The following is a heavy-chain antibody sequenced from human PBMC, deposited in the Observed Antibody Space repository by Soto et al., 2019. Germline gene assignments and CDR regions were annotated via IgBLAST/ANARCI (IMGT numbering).Heavy chain of an antibody. Sequence: SVKVSCKASGYTLTELSMHWVRQAPGKGLEWMGGFDPEDGETIYAQKFQGRVTMTEDTSTDTVYMELSSLSSEDTAVYYWATDRSYVTKNFDYWGQGTLVTVS. D-gene: IGHD1-26*01. CDR1: GYTLTELS. CDR2: FDPEDGET. V-gene: IGHV1-24*01. CDR3: ATDRSYVTKNFDY. J-gene: IGHJ4*02.